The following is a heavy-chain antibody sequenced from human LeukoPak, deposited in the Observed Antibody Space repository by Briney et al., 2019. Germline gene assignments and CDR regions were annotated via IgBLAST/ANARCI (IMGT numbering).Heavy chain of an antibody. J-gene: IGHJ6*03. CDR1: GYTFTGYY. V-gene: IGHV1-2*02. Sequence: ASVKVSCKASGYTFTGYYMHWVRQAPGQGLEWMGWINPNSGGTNYAQKFQGGVTMTRDTSISTAYMELSRLRSDDTAVYYCARDASRGENGYMDVGGKGPTVPVSS. D-gene: IGHD3-16*01. CDR3: ARDASRGENGYMDV. CDR2: INPNSGGT.